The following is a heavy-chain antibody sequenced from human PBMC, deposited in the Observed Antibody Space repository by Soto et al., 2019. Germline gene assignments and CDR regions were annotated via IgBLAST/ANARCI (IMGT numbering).Heavy chain of an antibody. CDR1: GYTFTSYG. J-gene: IGHJ4*02. V-gene: IGHV1-18*01. D-gene: IGHD2-15*01. Sequence: ASVKVSCKASGYTFTSYGISWVRQAPGQGLEWMGWISAYNGNTNYAQKLQGRVTMTTDTSTSTAYMELRSLRSDDTAVYYCARDRVVVVAASLYYFDYWGQGTLVTVSS. CDR2: ISAYNGNT. CDR3: ARDRVVVVAASLYYFDY.